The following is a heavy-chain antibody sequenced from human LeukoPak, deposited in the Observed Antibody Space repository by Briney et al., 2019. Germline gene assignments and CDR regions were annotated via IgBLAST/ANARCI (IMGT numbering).Heavy chain of an antibody. CDR3: ARDRGTYYYDSSGSPGGAFDI. Sequence: SETLSLTRTVSAGSISSGGYYLSWIRQHPGKGQEWIVYIYYSGSTYYNPSLKSRVTISVDTSKNQFSLKLSSVTAADTAVYYCARDRGTYYYDSSGSPGGAFDIWGQGTMVTVSS. CDR1: AGSISSGGYY. V-gene: IGHV4-31*03. D-gene: IGHD3-22*01. J-gene: IGHJ3*02. CDR2: IYYSGST.